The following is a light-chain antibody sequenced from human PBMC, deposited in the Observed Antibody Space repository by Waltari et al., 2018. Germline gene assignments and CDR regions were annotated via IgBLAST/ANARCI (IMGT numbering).Light chain of an antibody. V-gene: IGKV1-27*01. Sequence: DIQMTQSPASLSASVGDRVTVSCRASQDINDELNWYQQKTGRAPILLVYAASNIQTGVSSRFSVSGSGTDFTLTISSLQPEDVGTYYCQQDYSSPYIFGPGTKVEI. CDR1: QDINDE. J-gene: IGKJ2*01. CDR3: QQDYSSPYI. CDR2: AAS.